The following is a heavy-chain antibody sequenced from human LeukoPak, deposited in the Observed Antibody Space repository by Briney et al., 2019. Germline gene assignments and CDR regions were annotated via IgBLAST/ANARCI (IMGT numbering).Heavy chain of an antibody. CDR2: ISAYNGNT. CDR3: ARGSPPRRNYDSRGYYSYYFDY. CDR1: GYTFTSYG. V-gene: IGHV1-18*01. J-gene: IGHJ4*02. Sequence: ASVKVPCKASGYTFTSYGISWVRRAPGQGLEWMGWISAYNGNTHYAQKLQGRVTMTTDTSTSTVYMELRSLRSDDTAVYYCARGSPPRRNYDSRGYYSYYFDYWGQGTLVTVSS. D-gene: IGHD3-22*01.